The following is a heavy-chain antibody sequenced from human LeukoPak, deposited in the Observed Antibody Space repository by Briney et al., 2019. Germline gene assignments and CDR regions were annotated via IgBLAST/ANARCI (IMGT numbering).Heavy chain of an antibody. V-gene: IGHV3-30*02. CDR2: IRYDGSEK. J-gene: IGHJ4*02. D-gene: IGHD4-17*01. CDR3: AKGKDYALDY. Sequence: GRSLRLSCAASGFTFSTYAMHWVRQAPGKGLEWVAFIRYDGSEKYYADSVKGRFTFSRDNSKNTLYLQMNSLRGEDTALYYCAKGKDYALDYWGQGILVTVSS. CDR1: GFTFSTYA.